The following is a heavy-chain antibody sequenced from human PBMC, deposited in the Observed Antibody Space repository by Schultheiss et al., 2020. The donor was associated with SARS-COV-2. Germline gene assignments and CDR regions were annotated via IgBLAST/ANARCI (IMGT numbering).Heavy chain of an antibody. CDR3: ARLAYSYDSSGYLLAPTFDY. V-gene: IGHV4-39*07. CDR1: GGSINSSSYY. Sequence: SETLSLTCTVSGGSINSSSYYWSWIRQPPGKGLEWIGEINHSGSTNYNPSLKSRVTISVDTSKNQFSLKLSSVTAADTAVYYCARLAYSYDSSGYLLAPTFDYWGQGTLVTVSS. D-gene: IGHD3-22*01. CDR2: INHSGST. J-gene: IGHJ4*02.